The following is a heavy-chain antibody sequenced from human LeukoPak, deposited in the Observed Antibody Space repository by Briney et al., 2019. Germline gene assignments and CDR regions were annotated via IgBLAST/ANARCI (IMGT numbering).Heavy chain of an antibody. CDR1: GGSISSSSYY. CDR3: ALTDYYYYYMDV. D-gene: IGHD1-20*01. CDR2: IYYSGST. Sequence: SETLSLTCTVSGGSISSSSYYWGWIRQHPGKGLEWIGSIYYSGSTYYNPSLKSRVIISVDTSKNQFSLKLSSVTAADTAVYYCALTDYYYYYMDVWGKGTTVTVSS. J-gene: IGHJ6*03. V-gene: IGHV4-39*01.